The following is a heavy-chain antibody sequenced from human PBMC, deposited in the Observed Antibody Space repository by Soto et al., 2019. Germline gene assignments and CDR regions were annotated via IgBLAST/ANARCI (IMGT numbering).Heavy chain of an antibody. CDR1: GGSISSGGYY. V-gene: IGHV4-31*01. Sequence: PSDTLSPPGTVLGGSISSGGYYWSWIRQHPGKGLEWIGYIYYSGSTYSNPSLKSQVTLTVYTSKSQFSLKMSSVTAADTAVYNCARDRAIISAPTKEYVLEIWGQGTMVTVSS. J-gene: IGHJ4*03. CDR2: IYYSGST. CDR3: ARDRAIISAPTKEYVLEI. D-gene: IGHD5-12*01.